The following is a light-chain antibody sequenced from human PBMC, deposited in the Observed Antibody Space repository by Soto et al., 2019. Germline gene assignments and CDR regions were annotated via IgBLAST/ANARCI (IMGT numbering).Light chain of an antibody. Sequence: QSALTQPTSASGTPGQRVTISCSGSSSNIGSNTVNWYQQLPGTAPKLLIYSNNQRPSGVPDRCAGSKSGTSASLAISGLQSEYEAEYYCAAWDDSLNGWVFGGGTKVTVL. CDR3: AAWDDSLNGWV. V-gene: IGLV1-44*01. J-gene: IGLJ3*02. CDR2: SNN. CDR1: SSNIGSNT.